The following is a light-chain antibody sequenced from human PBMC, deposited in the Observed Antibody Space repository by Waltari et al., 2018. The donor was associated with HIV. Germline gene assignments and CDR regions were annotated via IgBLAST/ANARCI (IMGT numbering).Light chain of an antibody. Sequence: SYELAQPPSVSVSPGQTARITCSGAALPQKYAYWFQQKSGQAPVVVIHEDSKRPSGIPERFSGSSSGTVATLTISGAQAEDEAVYHCYSLDYSGNHGVFGGGTTLTVL. CDR3: YSLDYSGNHGV. CDR1: ALPQKY. V-gene: IGLV3-10*01. CDR2: EDS. J-gene: IGLJ3*02.